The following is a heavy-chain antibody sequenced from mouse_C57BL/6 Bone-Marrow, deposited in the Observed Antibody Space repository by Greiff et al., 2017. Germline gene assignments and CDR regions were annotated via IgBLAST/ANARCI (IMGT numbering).Heavy chain of an antibody. CDR1: GFNIKDDY. Sequence: VQLKQSGAELARPGASVKLSCTASGFNIKDDYMHWVKQRPEQGLEWIGWIDPENGDTEYASKFQGKATITADTSSNTAYLQLSSLTSEDTAVYYCTTRSTMVTTGVLFDYWGQGTTLTVSS. CDR2: IDPENGDT. V-gene: IGHV14-4*01. D-gene: IGHD2-2*01. J-gene: IGHJ2*01. CDR3: TTRSTMVTTGVLFDY.